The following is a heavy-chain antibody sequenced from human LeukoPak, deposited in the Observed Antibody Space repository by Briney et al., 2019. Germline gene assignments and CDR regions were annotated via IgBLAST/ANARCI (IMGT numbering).Heavy chain of an antibody. V-gene: IGHV3-23*01. CDR1: GFTFSSYA. D-gene: IGHD3-22*01. CDR3: AKRRYDSSGHFDS. CDR2: ISGSGTNT. J-gene: IGHJ4*02. Sequence: GGSLRLSCAASGFTFSSYAMSWVRQAPGKGLEWVSAISGSGTNTYYADSVKGRFTISKDNSKNTLYMRMSSLRAEDTAVYYCAKRRYDSSGHFDSWGQGTLVTVSS.